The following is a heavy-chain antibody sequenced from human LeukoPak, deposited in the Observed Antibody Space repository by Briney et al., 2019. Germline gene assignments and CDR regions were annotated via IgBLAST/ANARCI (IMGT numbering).Heavy chain of an antibody. V-gene: IGHV4-39*07. J-gene: IGHJ2*01. CDR3: VRDRGRKYQLRYWYFDP. CDR1: GGSISSSDYY. D-gene: IGHD2-2*01. CDR2: IYFSGGT. Sequence: SETLSLTCTVSGGSISSSDYYWGWIRQPPGKGLEWIGSIYFSGGTYYNPSLKSRVTISVDTSKNQFSLKLSSVTAADTAVYYCVRDRGRKYQLRYWYFDPWGRGTLVTVSS.